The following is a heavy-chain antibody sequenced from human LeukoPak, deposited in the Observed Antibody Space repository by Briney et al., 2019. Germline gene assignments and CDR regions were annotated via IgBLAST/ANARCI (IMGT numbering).Heavy chain of an antibody. Sequence: GGSLRLSCAASGFTFSSYGMHWVRQAPGKGLEWVAFIRYDGSNKYYADSVKGRFTISRDNSKNTLYLQMNSLRAEDTAVYYWAKGPYYYGSGSYPDYWGQGPLVPVSS. J-gene: IGHJ4*02. V-gene: IGHV3-30*02. CDR3: AKGPYYYGSGSYPDY. CDR2: IRYDGSNK. D-gene: IGHD3-10*01. CDR1: GFTFSSYG.